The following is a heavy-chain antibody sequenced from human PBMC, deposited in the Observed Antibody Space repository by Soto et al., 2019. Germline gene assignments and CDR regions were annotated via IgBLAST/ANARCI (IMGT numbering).Heavy chain of an antibody. D-gene: IGHD3-3*01. Sequence: EVQLVESGGGLVQPGGSLRLSCAASGFTLSSYWMHWVRQAPGKGLVWVSRINRAGRGTSYATSVKARFTISRDTAKNLLYLQMNSLRAEDTAVYYCARAPFYDFWSGYYKDYYGMDVWGQGTTVTVSS. CDR3: ARAPFYDFWSGYYKDYYGMDV. J-gene: IGHJ6*02. CDR1: GFTLSSYW. CDR2: INRAGRGT. V-gene: IGHV3-74*01.